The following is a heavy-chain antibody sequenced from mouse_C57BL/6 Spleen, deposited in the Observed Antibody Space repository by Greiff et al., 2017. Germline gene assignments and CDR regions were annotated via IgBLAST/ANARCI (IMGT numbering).Heavy chain of an antibody. D-gene: IGHD1-1*01. CDR1: GYTFTSYW. J-gene: IGHJ3*01. V-gene: IGHV1-7*01. Sequence: QVQLKQSGAELAKPGASVKLSCKASGYTFTSYWMHWVKQRPGQGLEWIGYINPSSGYTKYNQKFKDKATLTADKSSSTAYMQLSSLTYEDSAVYYCARGVYGSSPWFAYWGQGTLVTVSA. CDR3: ARGVYGSSPWFAY. CDR2: INPSSGYT.